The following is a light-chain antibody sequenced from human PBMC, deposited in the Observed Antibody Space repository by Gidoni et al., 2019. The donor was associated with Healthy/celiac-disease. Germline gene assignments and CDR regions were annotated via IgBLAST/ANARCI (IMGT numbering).Light chain of an antibody. CDR3: QQSYSTPPWT. CDR2: AAS. CDR1: QSISSY. J-gene: IGKJ1*01. V-gene: IGKV1-39*01. Sequence: DIQMTQSPSSLSASVGDRVTITCRASQSISSYLNCYQQKPGNAHKLLIYAASSLQSGVPSRFSGSGSGTDFTLTISSMQTEDFATYYCQQSYSTPPWTFXXXTKVEIK.